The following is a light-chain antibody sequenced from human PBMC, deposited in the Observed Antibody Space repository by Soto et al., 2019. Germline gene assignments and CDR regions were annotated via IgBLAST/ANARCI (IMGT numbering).Light chain of an antibody. CDR1: QSVSSSY. CDR2: GAS. CDR3: LQYGSSPWT. Sequence: EIGLTQTPGTLSLSPGERATLCCRASQSVSSSYLAWYQQKPGQAPRLLIYGASSRATGIPDRFSGSGSGTDFTLTISRLVPEDFAVYYCLQYGSSPWTFGQGTKVDIK. J-gene: IGKJ1*01. V-gene: IGKV3-20*01.